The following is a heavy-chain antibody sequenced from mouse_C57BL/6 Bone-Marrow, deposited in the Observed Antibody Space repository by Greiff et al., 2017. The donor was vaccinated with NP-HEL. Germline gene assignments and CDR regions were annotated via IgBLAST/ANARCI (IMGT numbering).Heavy chain of an antibody. CDR3: AFYYYGSFAY. J-gene: IGHJ3*01. CDR2: INPGSGGT. Sequence: VQVVESGAELVRPGTSVKVSCKASGYAFTNYLIEWVKQRPGQGLEWIGVINPGSGGTNYNEKFKGKATLTADKSSSTAYMQLSSLTSEDSAVYFCAFYYYGSFAYWGQGTLVTVSA. CDR1: GYAFTNYL. D-gene: IGHD1-1*01. V-gene: IGHV1-54*01.